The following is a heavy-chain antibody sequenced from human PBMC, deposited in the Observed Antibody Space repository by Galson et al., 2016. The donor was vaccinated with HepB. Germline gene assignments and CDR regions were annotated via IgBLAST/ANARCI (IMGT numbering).Heavy chain of an antibody. CDR3: AKDLEGSGGTDEAFDS. V-gene: IGHV3-9*01. CDR2: ISWNTGTI. Sequence: SLRLSCAASGFTFDDYAMHWVRQVPGKGLEWVSGISWNTGTIGYADSVRGRFSISRDNAKNSLYLQMHGLTAEDTAIYYCAKDLEGSGGTDEAFDSWGQGTLVTVSS. CDR1: GFTFDDYA. J-gene: IGHJ4*02. D-gene: IGHD1-26*01.